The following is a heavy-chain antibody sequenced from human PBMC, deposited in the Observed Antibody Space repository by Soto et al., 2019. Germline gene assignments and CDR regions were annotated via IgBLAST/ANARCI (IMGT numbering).Heavy chain of an antibody. J-gene: IGHJ3*02. CDR2: IYYSGST. D-gene: IGHD1-1*01. CDR1: GGSISSYY. CDR3: ARQGGTDAFDI. Sequence: QVQLQESGPGLVKPSETLSLTCTVSGGSISSYYWCWIRQPPGRGLDRIGYIYYSGSTNYNPSLKSRVPISVDTSKHQCSMKLSSLTAADTAVYYCARQGGTDAFDIWGQGTMVTVSS. V-gene: IGHV4-59*08.